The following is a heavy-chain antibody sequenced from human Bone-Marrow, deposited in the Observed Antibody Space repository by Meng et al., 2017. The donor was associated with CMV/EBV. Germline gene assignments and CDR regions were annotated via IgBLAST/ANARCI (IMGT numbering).Heavy chain of an antibody. D-gene: IGHD6-6*01. CDR2: ISSSSSYI. Sequence: GESLKISCAASGFTFSSYSMNWVRQAPGKGLEWVSSISSSSSYIYYADSVKGRFTISRDNAKNSLYLQMNSLRAEDTAVYYCARDDGSSSHYYYYGMDVWGQGTMVTVSS. J-gene: IGHJ6*02. CDR1: GFTFSSYS. CDR3: ARDDGSSSHYYYYGMDV. V-gene: IGHV3-21*01.